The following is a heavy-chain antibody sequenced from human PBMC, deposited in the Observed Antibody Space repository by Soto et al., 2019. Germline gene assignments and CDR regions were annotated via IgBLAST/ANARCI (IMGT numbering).Heavy chain of an antibody. Sequence: QLQLQESGPGLVKPSATLSLTCSVSGDSITSDNYYWVWIRHPPGKGLEWIGSIYYRGNTYYNPSLKTRVTISLDKSKSQFSLKLNSVTAADAAVYFCARLEGLATISYYFDYWGQGTLVPVSS. V-gene: IGHV4-39*01. CDR2: IYYRGNT. CDR1: GDSITSDNYY. J-gene: IGHJ4*02. D-gene: IGHD3-9*01. CDR3: ARLEGLATISYYFDY.